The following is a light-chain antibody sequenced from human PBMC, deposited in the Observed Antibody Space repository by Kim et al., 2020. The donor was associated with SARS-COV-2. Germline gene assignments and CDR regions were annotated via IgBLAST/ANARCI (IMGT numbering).Light chain of an antibody. CDR3: QQVTTFPCT. Sequence: SSLGDTVTLACRTRQSIRPLLAWFQQQPGNAPKLLISGSSDLETGVPSRFSGSGSGTDFTLTIISLQPEDFATYYCQQVTTFPCTFGPETKVDIK. CDR2: GSS. CDR1: QSIRPL. J-gene: IGKJ1*01. V-gene: IGKV1-12*01.